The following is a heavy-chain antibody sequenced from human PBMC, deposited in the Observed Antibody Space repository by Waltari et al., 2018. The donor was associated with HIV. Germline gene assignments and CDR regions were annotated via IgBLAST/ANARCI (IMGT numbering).Heavy chain of an antibody. Sequence: EVQLVDSGGGLVKPGGSLRLSCAASGFTFSDYTMNSVRQSPGKGLEWVSSISSSGSFIYYADSVKGRFTISRDNAQNSMYLQMNNLRADDSAMYYCARDSRGTSWSLNWFDPWGKGTLVTVSS. D-gene: IGHD6-13*01. CDR3: ARDSRGTSWSLNWFDP. CDR2: ISSSGSFI. V-gene: IGHV3-21*02. J-gene: IGHJ5*02. CDR1: GFTFSDYT.